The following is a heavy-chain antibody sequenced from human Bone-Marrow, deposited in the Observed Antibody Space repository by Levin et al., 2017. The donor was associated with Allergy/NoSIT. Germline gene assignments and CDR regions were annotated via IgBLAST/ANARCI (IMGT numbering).Heavy chain of an antibody. D-gene: IGHD4-17*01. CDR2: INTNNGNP. CDR3: AKGMTAVLPLDS. V-gene: IGHV7-4-1*02. J-gene: IGHJ4*02. CDR1: GYIFNNYP. Sequence: ASVKVSCKTSGYIFNNYPIHWVRQAPGQGLEWMGWINTNNGNPTYARGFTGRCVFSLDTPVSTAFLQINNLKADDTAVYYCAKGMTAVLPLDSWGQGTLVTVSS.